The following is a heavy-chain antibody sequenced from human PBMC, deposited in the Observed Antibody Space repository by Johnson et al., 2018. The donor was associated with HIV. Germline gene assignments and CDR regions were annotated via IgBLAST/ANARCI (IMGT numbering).Heavy chain of an antibody. J-gene: IGHJ3*02. CDR1: GFTFSSYA. CDR3: ARDRGAGSSGAFDI. V-gene: IGHV3-30*04. Sequence: QVQLVESGGGLVKPGGSLRLSCAASGFTFSSYAMHWVRQAPGKGLEWVVVISYDGSNKYYADSVKGRFTISRDNAKNSLYLQMDSLRAEDTAVYYCARDRGAGSSGAFDIWGQGTMVTVSS. D-gene: IGHD6-6*01. CDR2: ISYDGSNK.